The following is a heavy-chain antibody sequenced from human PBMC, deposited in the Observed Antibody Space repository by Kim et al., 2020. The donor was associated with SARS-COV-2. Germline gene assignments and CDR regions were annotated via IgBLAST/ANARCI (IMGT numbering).Heavy chain of an antibody. V-gene: IGHV1-69*13. J-gene: IGHJ6*02. D-gene: IGHD6-6*01. Sequence: SVKVSCKASGGTFSSYAISWVRQAPGQGLEWMGGIIPIFGTANYAQKFQGRVTITADESTSTAYMELSSLRSEDTAVYYCASGVEGVVAARLIYYYYGMDVWGQGTTVTVSS. CDR1: GGTFSSYA. CDR2: IIPIFGTA. CDR3: ASGVEGVVAARLIYYYYGMDV.